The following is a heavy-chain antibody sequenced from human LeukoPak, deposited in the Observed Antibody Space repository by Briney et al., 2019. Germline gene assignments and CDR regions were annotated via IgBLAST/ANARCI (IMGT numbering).Heavy chain of an antibody. J-gene: IGHJ5*02. CDR3: ARVADDSSGYYSSWFDP. Sequence: ASVKVSCKASGYTFINYYIHWVRQAPGQGLEWMGWISAYNGNTNYAQKLQGRVTMTTDTSTSTAYMELRSLRSDDTAVYYCARVADDSSGYYSSWFDPWGQGTLATVSS. CDR2: ISAYNGNT. V-gene: IGHV1-18*04. CDR1: GYTFINYY. D-gene: IGHD3-22*01.